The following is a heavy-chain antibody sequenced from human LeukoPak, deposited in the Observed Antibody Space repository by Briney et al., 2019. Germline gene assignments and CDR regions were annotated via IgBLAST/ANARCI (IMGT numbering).Heavy chain of an antibody. J-gene: IGHJ4*02. V-gene: IGHV4-59*01. CDR1: GGSISNYY. CDR3: VRGSGWYYL. Sequence: SETLSLTCTVSGGSISNYYWSWIRQPPGKGLEWIGYIYYSGSTNYNPSLKSRVTISVDTSKNQFSLRLSSVTAADTAVYCCVRGSGWYYLWGQGTLVTVSS. D-gene: IGHD6-19*01. CDR2: IYYSGST.